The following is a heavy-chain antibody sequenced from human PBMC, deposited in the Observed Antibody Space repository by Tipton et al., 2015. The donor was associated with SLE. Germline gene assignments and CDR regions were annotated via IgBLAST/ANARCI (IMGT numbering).Heavy chain of an antibody. Sequence: SLRLSCAASGFTFSSYAMHWVRQAPGKGLEWVAVISYDGSNKYYADSVKGRFTISRDNSKNTLYLQMNSLRPEDTAIYYCARDRGSGYDFFDIWGQGTMVTVSS. V-gene: IGHV3-30*14. CDR2: ISYDGSNK. CDR1: GFTFSSYA. D-gene: IGHD5-12*01. J-gene: IGHJ3*02. CDR3: ARDRGSGYDFFDI.